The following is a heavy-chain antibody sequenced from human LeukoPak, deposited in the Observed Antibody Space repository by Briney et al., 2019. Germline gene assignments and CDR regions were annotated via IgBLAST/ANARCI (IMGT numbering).Heavy chain of an antibody. CDR3: AREAAAGGGDY. CDR2: ITPIFGTG. Sequence: SVKVSCKTSGGTFSTYAISWVRQAPGQGLEWMGGITPIFGTGNYAQKFQGRVTITADESTSTAYMELSSLRSDDTAVYYCAREAAAGGGDYWGQGTLVTVSS. D-gene: IGHD6-13*01. CDR1: GGTFSTYA. J-gene: IGHJ4*02. V-gene: IGHV1-69*01.